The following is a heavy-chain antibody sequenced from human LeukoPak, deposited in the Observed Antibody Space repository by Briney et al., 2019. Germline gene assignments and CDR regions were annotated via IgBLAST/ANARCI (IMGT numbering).Heavy chain of an antibody. D-gene: IGHD3-10*01. Sequence: PGGSLRLSCAASGFTFSSYAMHWVRQAPGKGLEWVAVISYDGSNKYYADSVKGRFTISRDNSKNTLYLQMNGLRAEDTAVYYCAKGFVGYGSGSYYIPRIVYGMDVWGQGTTVTVSS. CDR3: AKGFVGYGSGSYYIPRIVYGMDV. CDR2: ISYDGSNK. J-gene: IGHJ6*02. V-gene: IGHV3-30-3*01. CDR1: GFTFSSYA.